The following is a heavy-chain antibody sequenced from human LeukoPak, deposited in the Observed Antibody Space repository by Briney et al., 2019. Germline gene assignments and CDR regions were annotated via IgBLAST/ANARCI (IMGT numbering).Heavy chain of an antibody. CDR3: AREGLNYDILTGYFPDY. V-gene: IGHV4-34*01. J-gene: IGHJ4*02. CDR2: INHSGST. CDR1: GGSFSGYY. Sequence: SETLSLTCAVYGGSFSGYYWSWIRQPPGKGLEWIGEINHSGSTNYNPSLESRVTISVDTSKNQFSLKLSSVTAADTAVYYCAREGLNYDILTGYFPDYWGQGTLVTVSS. D-gene: IGHD3-9*01.